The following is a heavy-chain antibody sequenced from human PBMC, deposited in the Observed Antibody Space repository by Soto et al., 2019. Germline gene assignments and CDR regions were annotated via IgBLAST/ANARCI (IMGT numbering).Heavy chain of an antibody. CDR2: IYSSGST. CDR1: GGSVSSDTHY. J-gene: IGHJ6*02. V-gene: IGHV4-61*01. D-gene: IGHD2-2*02. Sequence: SETLSLTCTVSGGSVSSDTHYWSWIRQPPGKRLEGIGFIYSSGSTNYNPSLKSRVTMSVDTSKNQFSLKRRSVIVADPDVYHCARFVRSCSGTTCYTRADVWGQGTTVTVSS. CDR3: ARFVRSCSGTTCYTRADV.